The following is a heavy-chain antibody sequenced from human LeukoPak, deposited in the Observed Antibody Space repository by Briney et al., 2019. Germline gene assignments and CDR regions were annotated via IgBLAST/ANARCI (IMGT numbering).Heavy chain of an antibody. CDR2: ISSSSSYI. CDR3: ARDWDSSGPYYFDY. J-gene: IGHJ4*02. Sequence: GGSLRLSCAASGFTFRSYSMNWVRQAPGKGLEWVSSISSSSSYIYYADSVKGRFTISRDNAKNSLYLQMNSLRAEDTAVYYCARDWDSSGPYYFDYWGQGTLVTVSS. V-gene: IGHV3-21*01. CDR1: GFTFRSYS. D-gene: IGHD6-19*01.